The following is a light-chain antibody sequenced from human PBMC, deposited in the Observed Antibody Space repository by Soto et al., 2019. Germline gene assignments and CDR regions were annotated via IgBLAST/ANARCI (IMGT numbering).Light chain of an antibody. Sequence: IVLTQSQGTLSLSPGERATLSCRASQGVSSNSLAWYQQKPGQAPRLLIYGASSRATGIPDRFSASGSGTDFTLTINRLEPEDFAVYYCQQYGNSPRFTFGPGTKVEI. CDR1: QGVSSNS. CDR2: GAS. J-gene: IGKJ3*01. CDR3: QQYGNSPRFT. V-gene: IGKV3-20*01.